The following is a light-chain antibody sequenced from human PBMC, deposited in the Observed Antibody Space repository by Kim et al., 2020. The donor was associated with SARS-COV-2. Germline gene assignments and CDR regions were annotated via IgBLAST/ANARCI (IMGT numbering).Light chain of an antibody. J-gene: IGKJ2*01. CDR1: KNIRNY. CDR3: QQSHSPPYT. CDR2: AAS. V-gene: IGKV1-39*01. Sequence: ASVGYRVTIPCRASKNIRNYLDWYQHKPGKPPKVLIYAASNLQSGVPSRFSGSGSGTDFTLTISSLQPEDFATYYCQQSHSPPYTFGQGTKLEI.